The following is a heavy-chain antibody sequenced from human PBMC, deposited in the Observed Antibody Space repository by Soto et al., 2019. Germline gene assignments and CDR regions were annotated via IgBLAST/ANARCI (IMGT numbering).Heavy chain of an antibody. J-gene: IGHJ4*02. CDR1: GFTFSSYS. Sequence: VGSLRLSCAASGFTFSSYSMNWVRQAPGKGLEWVSSISSSSSYIYYADSVKGRFTISRDNAKNSLYLQMNSLRAEDTAVYYCARDRWELASFDYWGQGTLGTVS. CDR2: ISSSSSYI. V-gene: IGHV3-21*01. D-gene: IGHD1-26*01. CDR3: ARDRWELASFDY.